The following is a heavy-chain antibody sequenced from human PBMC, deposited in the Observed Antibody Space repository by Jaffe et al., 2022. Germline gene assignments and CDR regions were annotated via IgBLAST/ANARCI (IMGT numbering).Heavy chain of an antibody. CDR3: ARGTKKRGYSGYSPVYYFDY. D-gene: IGHD5-12*01. J-gene: IGHJ4*02. V-gene: IGHV1-8*01. Sequence: QVQLVQSGAEVKKPGASVKVSCKASGYTFTSYDINWVRQATGQGLEWMGWMNPNSGNTGYAQKFQGRVTMTRNTSISTAYMELSSLRSEDTAVYYCARGTKKRGYSGYSPVYYFDYWGQGTLVTVSS. CDR1: GYTFTSYD. CDR2: MNPNSGNT.